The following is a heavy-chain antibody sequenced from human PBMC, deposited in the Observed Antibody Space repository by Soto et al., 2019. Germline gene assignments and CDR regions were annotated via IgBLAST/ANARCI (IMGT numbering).Heavy chain of an antibody. J-gene: IGHJ4*02. D-gene: IGHD3-16*02. CDR2: IYWDDDK. CDR3: AHSGIMITFGGVIGTFDY. CDR1: GFSLSTSGVG. Sequence: QITLKESGPTLVKPTQTLTLTCTFSGFSLSTSGVGVGWIRQPPGKALEWLALIYWDDDKRYSPSLKSRLTITKDTSKNQVVLTMTNMDPVDTATYYCAHSGIMITFGGVIGTFDYWGQGTLDTVSS. V-gene: IGHV2-5*02.